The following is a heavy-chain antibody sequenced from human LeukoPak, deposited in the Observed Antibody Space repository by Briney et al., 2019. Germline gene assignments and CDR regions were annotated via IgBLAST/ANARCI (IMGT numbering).Heavy chain of an antibody. CDR2: ISSSSSYI. V-gene: IGHV3-21*01. CDR1: GFTFSSYS. J-gene: IGHJ4*02. D-gene: IGHD6-19*01. CDR3: ARDSPVAGSY. Sequence: GGSLRLSCAASGFTFSSYSMNWVRQAPGEGLEWVSSISSSSSYIYYADSVKGRFTISRDNAKNSLYLQMNSLRAEDTAVYYCARDSPVAGSYWGQGTLVTVSS.